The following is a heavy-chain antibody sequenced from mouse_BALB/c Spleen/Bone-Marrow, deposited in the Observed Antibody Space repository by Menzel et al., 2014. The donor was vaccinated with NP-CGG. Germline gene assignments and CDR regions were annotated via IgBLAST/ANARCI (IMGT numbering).Heavy chain of an antibody. CDR1: GFNIKDTY. J-gene: IGHJ4*01. CDR2: IDPANGNT. V-gene: IGHV14-3*02. Sequence: EVQLQQSGAELVKPGASVKLSCTASGFNIKDTYMHWVKQRPEQGLEWNGRIDPANGNTKYDPKFQGKATITADTSSNTAYLQLSSLTSEDTAVYYCARWLRRYYAMDYWGQGTSVTVSS. CDR3: ARWLRRYYAMDY. D-gene: IGHD2-2*01.